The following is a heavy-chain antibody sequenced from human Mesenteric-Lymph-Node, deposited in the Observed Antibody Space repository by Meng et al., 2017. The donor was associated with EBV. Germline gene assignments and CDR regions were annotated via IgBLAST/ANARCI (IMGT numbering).Heavy chain of an antibody. Sequence: EVQLVESGGGLVQPGGSLRCSCAASGCTFSSYWMHGVRQAPGKGLVWVSRINTDGRTTTYADSVKGRLTISRDNAKNTLYLQMNSLRAEDTAVYYCARSSGHNYGDLDYWGKGSLVTVST. CDR3: ARSSGHNYGDLDY. J-gene: IGHJ4*02. V-gene: IGHV3-74*01. CDR1: GCTFSSYW. CDR2: INTDGRTT. D-gene: IGHD5-18*01.